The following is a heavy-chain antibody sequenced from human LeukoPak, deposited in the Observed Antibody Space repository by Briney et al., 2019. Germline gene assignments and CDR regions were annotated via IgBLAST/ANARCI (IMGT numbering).Heavy chain of an antibody. V-gene: IGHV3-7*03. CDR3: AKDYYDSSGYQFDY. Sequence: PGGSLRLSCAASGFTFSSYWMSWVRQAPGKGLEWVANIKQDGSEKYYVDSVKGRFTISRDNSKNTLYLQMNSLRAEDTAVYYCAKDYYDSSGYQFDYWGQGTLVTVSS. D-gene: IGHD3-22*01. CDR1: GFTFSSYW. J-gene: IGHJ4*02. CDR2: IKQDGSEK.